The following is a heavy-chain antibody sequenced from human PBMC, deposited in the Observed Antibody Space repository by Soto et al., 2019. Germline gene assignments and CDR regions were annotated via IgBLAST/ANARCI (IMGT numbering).Heavy chain of an antibody. D-gene: IGHD3-10*01. J-gene: IGHJ3*02. CDR1: GGSISSYY. CDR3: ARVWGGAFDI. Sequence: SETLFLTCTVSGGSISSYYWSWIRQPPGKGLEWIGYIYYSGSTNYNPSLKSRVTISVDTFKNQFSLKLSSVTAADTAVYYCARVWGGAFDIWGQGTMVT. CDR2: IYYSGST. V-gene: IGHV4-59*01.